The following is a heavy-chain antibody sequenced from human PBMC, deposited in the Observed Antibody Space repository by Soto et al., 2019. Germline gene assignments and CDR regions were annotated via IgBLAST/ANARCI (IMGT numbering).Heavy chain of an antibody. CDR3: ARGSGGSSYYYYGMDV. CDR1: GGTFSSYA. V-gene: IGHV1-69*12. Sequence: QVQLVQSGAEVKKPGSSVKVSCKASGGTFSSYAINWVRQAPGQGLEWMGGIIPIFGTANYAQKFQGRVTITADESTSTADMELSSLRSEDTAVYYWARGSGGSSYYYYGMDVWGQGTTVTVSS. J-gene: IGHJ6*02. D-gene: IGHD2-15*01. CDR2: IIPIFGTA.